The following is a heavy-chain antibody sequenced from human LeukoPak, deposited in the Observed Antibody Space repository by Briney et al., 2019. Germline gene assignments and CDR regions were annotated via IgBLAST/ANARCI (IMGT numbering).Heavy chain of an antibody. V-gene: IGHV3-48*03. CDR1: GFTFSIYE. D-gene: IGHD5-12*01. CDR2: ISSTDSTK. J-gene: IGHJ4*02. Sequence: PGGSLRLSCAASGFTFSIYEMYWVRQVPGKGLEWVSYISSTDSTKYYADSVKGRFTMSRDNAKNSLYLQMNSLRAEDTAVYYCATLTVASPFDYWGQGALVTVSS. CDR3: ATLTVASPFDY.